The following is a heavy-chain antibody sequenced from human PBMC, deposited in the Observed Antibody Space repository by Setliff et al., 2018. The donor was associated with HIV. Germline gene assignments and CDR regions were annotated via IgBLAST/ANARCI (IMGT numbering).Heavy chain of an antibody. CDR3: ASRWGSYYDTNGHPFDY. CDR2: MYHSGST. Sequence: PSETLSLTCSDSGHSIRSGYYWGWIRQPPGKGLEWIGTMYHSGSTYYNPSLQGRVTMFFDTSEDHFSLRLSSVTAADTAVYYCASRWGSYYDTNGHPFDYWGQGTLVTVSS. CDR1: GHSIRSGYY. D-gene: IGHD3-22*01. J-gene: IGHJ4*02. V-gene: IGHV4-38-2*01.